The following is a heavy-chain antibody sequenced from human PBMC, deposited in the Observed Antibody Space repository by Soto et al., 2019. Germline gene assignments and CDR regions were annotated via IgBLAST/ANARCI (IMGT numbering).Heavy chain of an antibody. CDR3: ARQTGSSWSDTTYNWFDP. CDR1: GGSISSSSYY. Sequence: QLQLQESGPGLVKPPETLSLTCTVSGGSISSSSYYWGWIRQPPGKGLEWIGSIYYSGSTYYNPSLKSRVTISVDTSKNQFSLKLSSVTAADTAVYYCARQTGSSWSDTTYNWFDPWGQGTLVTVSS. V-gene: IGHV4-39*01. CDR2: IYYSGST. J-gene: IGHJ5*02. D-gene: IGHD6-13*01.